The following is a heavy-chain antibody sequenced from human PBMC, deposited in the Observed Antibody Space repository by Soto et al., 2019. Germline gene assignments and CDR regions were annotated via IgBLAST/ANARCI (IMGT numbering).Heavy chain of an antibody. Sequence: ASVKVSCKASGYTFTSYAMHWVRQAPGQRLEWMGWINAGNGNTKYSQKFQGRVTITRDTSASTAYMELSSLRSEDTAVYYCAKGRKIDGYCSSTSCYWFDAFDIWGQGTMVT. CDR3: AKGRKIDGYCSSTSCYWFDAFDI. D-gene: IGHD2-2*03. CDR2: INAGNGNT. J-gene: IGHJ3*02. CDR1: GYTFTSYA. V-gene: IGHV1-3*01.